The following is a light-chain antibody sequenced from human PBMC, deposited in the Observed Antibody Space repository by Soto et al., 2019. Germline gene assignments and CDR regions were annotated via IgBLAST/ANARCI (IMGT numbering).Light chain of an antibody. CDR2: LGS. Sequence: DIVMTQSPLSLPVTPGEPASISCRSSQSLLHSNGYNYLDWYLQKPGQSPQLLIYLGSNRASGVPDRFSGSVSGTDFTLKISRVEAEDVGVYYCMQALQTPLTFCQGTKVEIK. J-gene: IGKJ1*01. V-gene: IGKV2-28*01. CDR3: MQALQTPLT. CDR1: QSLLHSNGYNY.